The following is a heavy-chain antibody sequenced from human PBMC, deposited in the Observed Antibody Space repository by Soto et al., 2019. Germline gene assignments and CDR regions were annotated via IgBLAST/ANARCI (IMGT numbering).Heavy chain of an antibody. CDR3: ARVGSSGWYPHY. D-gene: IGHD6-19*01. CDR2: IYHTGIT. J-gene: IGHJ4*02. CDR1: GDSISSSNW. V-gene: IGHV4-4*02. Sequence: SETLSLTCAVSGDSISSSNWWTWVRQPPGKGLEWIGDIYHTGITNYNPSLKSRVTILVDKSKNQFSLKLNSVTAADTAVYYCARVGSSGWYPHYWGQGTLVTVSS.